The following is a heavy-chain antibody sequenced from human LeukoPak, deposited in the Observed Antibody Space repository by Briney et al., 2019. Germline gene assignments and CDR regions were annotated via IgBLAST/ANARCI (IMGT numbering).Heavy chain of an antibody. CDR1: GYTFTSYD. J-gene: IGHJ4*02. CDR2: MNPNNGYT. Sequence: ASVKVSCTASGYTFTSYDIHWVRQATGQGLEWMGLMNPNNGYTVYAQKFQGRVTMTRDTSISTAYLELSSLRSEDTAFYYCARSLMYCSSTTCYLEYWGQGTLVTVAS. CDR3: ARSLMYCSSTTCYLEY. D-gene: IGHD2-2*01. V-gene: IGHV1-8*01.